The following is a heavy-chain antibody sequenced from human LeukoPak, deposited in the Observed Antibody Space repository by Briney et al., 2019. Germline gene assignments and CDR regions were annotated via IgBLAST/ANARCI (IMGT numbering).Heavy chain of an antibody. D-gene: IGHD3-3*01. Sequence: GGSLRLSCGASGFSFSNYWMNWVRQAPGRGLEWVANIKEDASEKKYLDSVKGRFTISRDNSKNTLYLQMNSLRAEDTAVYYCAKKAGHYTTDTGYFDYWGQGTLVTVSS. CDR1: GFSFSNYW. CDR2: IKEDASEK. V-gene: IGHV3-7*01. J-gene: IGHJ4*02. CDR3: AKKAGHYTTDTGYFDY.